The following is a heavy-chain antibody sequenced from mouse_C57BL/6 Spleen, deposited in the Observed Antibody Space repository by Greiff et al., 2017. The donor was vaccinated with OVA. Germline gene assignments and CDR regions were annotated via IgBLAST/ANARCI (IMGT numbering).Heavy chain of an antibody. V-gene: IGHV1-64*01. CDR3: ARNFITTVVADY. CDR2: IHPNSGST. CDR1: GYTFTSYW. J-gene: IGHJ2*01. D-gene: IGHD1-1*01. Sequence: QLQQPGAELVKPGASVKLSCKASGYTFTSYWMHWVKQRPGQGLEWIGMIHPNSGSTNYNEKFKSKATLTVDKSSSTAYMQLSSLTSEDSAVYYCARNFITTVVADYWGQGTTLTVSS.